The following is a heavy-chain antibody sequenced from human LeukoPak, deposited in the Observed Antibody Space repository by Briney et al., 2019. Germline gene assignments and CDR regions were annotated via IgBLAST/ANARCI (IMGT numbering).Heavy chain of an antibody. J-gene: IGHJ4*02. V-gene: IGHV3-21*01. D-gene: IGHD2-21*01. CDR1: GFTFSSYT. CDR2: ISSSSSYM. CDR3: ARGGGYCGGDCYGIDY. Sequence: PGGSLRLSCAASGFTFSSYTMKWVRQAPGKGLEWVSSISSSSSYMYYADSVKGRFTISRDNPKNSLDLQMNSLRVEDTAVYYCARGGGYCGGDCYGIDYWGQGTLVTVSS.